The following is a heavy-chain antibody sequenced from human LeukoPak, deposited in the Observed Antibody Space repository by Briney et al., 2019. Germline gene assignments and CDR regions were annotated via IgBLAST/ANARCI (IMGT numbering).Heavy chain of an antibody. J-gene: IGHJ5*02. V-gene: IGHV1-8*01. CDR1: GYTFTTYD. Sequence: ASVKVSCKASGYTFTTYDINWVRQATGQGLEWMGRMNPNSGNTGYAQKFQGRVTMTRNTSISTAYMELSSLRSEDTAVYYCAIRPCIAVAGTNENWFDPWGQGTLVTVSS. CDR2: MNPNSGNT. CDR3: AIRPCIAVAGTNENWFDP. D-gene: IGHD6-19*01.